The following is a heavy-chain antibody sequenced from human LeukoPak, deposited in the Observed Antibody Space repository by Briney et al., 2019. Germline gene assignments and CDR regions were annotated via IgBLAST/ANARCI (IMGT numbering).Heavy chain of an antibody. CDR1: GFIFSNDE. J-gene: IGHJ1*01. D-gene: IGHD6-13*01. CDR2: ISSRGSTI. Sequence: GGSLRLSCAASGFIFSNDEMNWVRQAPGKGLEWVSYISSRGSTIYYADSVKGRFTISRDNAKNSLYLQMNSLRAEDTAVYYCARVPSSPGYSSSWATEYFQHWGQGTLVTVSS. CDR3: ARVPSSPGYSSSWATEYFQH. V-gene: IGHV3-48*03.